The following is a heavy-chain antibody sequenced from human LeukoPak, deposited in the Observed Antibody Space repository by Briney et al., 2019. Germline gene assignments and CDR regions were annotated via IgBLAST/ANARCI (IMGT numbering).Heavy chain of an antibody. V-gene: IGHV4-59*08. CDR1: GGSINSYY. D-gene: IGHD6-6*01. J-gene: IGHJ4*02. Sequence: RPSETLSLTCTVSGGSINSYYWSWIRQPPGKGLEWIGYIYYTGSTNYNPSLKSRVTMFVDMSKNQFSLRLSSVTAADTAVYYCARHRAYSSSSPFDYWGQGTLVTVSS. CDR3: ARHRAYSSSSPFDY. CDR2: IYYTGST.